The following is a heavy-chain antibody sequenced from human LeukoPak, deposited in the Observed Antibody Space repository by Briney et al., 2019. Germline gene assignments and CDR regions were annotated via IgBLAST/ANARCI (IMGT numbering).Heavy chain of an antibody. D-gene: IGHD3-22*01. Sequence: SETLSLTCTVSGGSIIRYYWSWIRQPPGKGMEWIGYVYYSGSTNYNPSLKSRVTISVDTSKNQFSLKLSSVTAADTAVYFCARLIYDSSTYYYFDYWGQGTLVTVSS. CDR2: VYYSGST. CDR1: GGSIIRYY. V-gene: IGHV4-59*08. CDR3: ARLIYDSSTYYYFDY. J-gene: IGHJ4*02.